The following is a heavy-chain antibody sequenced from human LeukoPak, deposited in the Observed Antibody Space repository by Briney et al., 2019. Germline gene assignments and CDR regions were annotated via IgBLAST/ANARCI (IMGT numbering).Heavy chain of an antibody. V-gene: IGHV3-7*01. Sequence: PGGSLRLSCAASGFTFSSYWMGWVRQAPGKGLEWVANIKQDGSEKYYVDSVKGRFTISRDNAKNSLYLQMNSLRAEDTAVYYCARVVASSTIPHFDYWGQGTLVTVSS. CDR3: ARVVASSTIPHFDY. CDR2: IKQDGSEK. D-gene: IGHD2-15*01. CDR1: GFTFSSYW. J-gene: IGHJ4*02.